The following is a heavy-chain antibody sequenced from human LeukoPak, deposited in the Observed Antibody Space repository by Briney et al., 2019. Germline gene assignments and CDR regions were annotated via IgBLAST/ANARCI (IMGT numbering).Heavy chain of an antibody. Sequence: GASVKVSCRASGGTFSSYAISWVRQAPGQGLEWMGGIIPIFGTANYAQKFQGRVTITADESTSTAYMELSSLRSEDTAVYYCAGKSGGLRLGELSGYYYYGMDVWGKGTTVTVSS. CDR2: IIPIFGTA. CDR1: GGTFSSYA. J-gene: IGHJ6*04. CDR3: AGKSGGLRLGELSGYYYYGMDV. V-gene: IGHV1-69*13. D-gene: IGHD3-16*02.